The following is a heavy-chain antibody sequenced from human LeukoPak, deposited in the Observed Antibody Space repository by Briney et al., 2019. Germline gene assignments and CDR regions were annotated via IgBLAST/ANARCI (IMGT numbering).Heavy chain of an antibody. Sequence: GGSLRLSCAASGFTFSSYWMHWVRQAPGKGLVWVSRINSDGSSTSYADSVKGRFTISRDNAKSTLYLQMNSLRAEDTAVYYCAVYTVTGWFDPWGQGTLVTVSS. CDR3: AVYTVTGWFDP. V-gene: IGHV3-74*01. CDR2: INSDGSST. CDR1: GFTFSSYW. J-gene: IGHJ5*02. D-gene: IGHD4-17*01.